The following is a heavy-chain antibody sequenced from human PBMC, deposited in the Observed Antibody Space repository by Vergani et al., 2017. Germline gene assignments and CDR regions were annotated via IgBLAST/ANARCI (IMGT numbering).Heavy chain of an antibody. V-gene: IGHV1-8*01. D-gene: IGHD3-22*01. CDR1: GYTFTSYD. Sequence: QVQLVQSGAEVKKPGASVKVSCKASGYTFTSYDINWVRQATGQGLEWMGWMNPNSGNTGYAQKFQGRVTMTRNTSISTAYMELSSLRSEDTAVYYWARGLDYYDSSGYFYYFDYWGQGTLVTVSS. J-gene: IGHJ4*02. CDR3: ARGLDYYDSSGYFYYFDY. CDR2: MNPNSGNT.